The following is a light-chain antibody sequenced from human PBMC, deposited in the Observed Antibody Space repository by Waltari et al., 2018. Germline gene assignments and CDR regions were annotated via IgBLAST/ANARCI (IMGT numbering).Light chain of an antibody. J-gene: IGKJ1*01. CDR3: QQYYSSPWT. CDR1: QSISTW. Sequence: DIQMTQSPSTLSASVGDRVTITCRASQSISTWLAWYQQKPGKAPKLLIDKASDLESGVPSRFGGSGSGTEFTLTISSLQPDDFATYHCQQYYSSPWTFGRGTKVEI. CDR2: KAS. V-gene: IGKV1-5*03.